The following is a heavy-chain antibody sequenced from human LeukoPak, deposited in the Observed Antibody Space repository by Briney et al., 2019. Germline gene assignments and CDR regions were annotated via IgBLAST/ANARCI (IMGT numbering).Heavy chain of an antibody. Sequence: SVKVSCKASGGTFSSYAISWVRQAPGQGLEWMGGIIPIFGTANYAQKFQGRVTIIADESTSTAYMELSSLRSEDTAVYYCARGVVGATTGAYSFDYWGQGTLVTVSS. CDR2: IIPIFGTA. CDR1: GGTFSSYA. V-gene: IGHV1-69*13. J-gene: IGHJ4*02. D-gene: IGHD1-26*01. CDR3: ARGVVGATTGAYSFDY.